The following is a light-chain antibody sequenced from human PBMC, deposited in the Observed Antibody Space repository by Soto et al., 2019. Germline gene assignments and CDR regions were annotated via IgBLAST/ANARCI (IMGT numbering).Light chain of an antibody. CDR1: SSDVGTNNY. CDR2: EVS. V-gene: IGLV2-14*01. Sequence: QSALTQPASVSGSPGQSITISCTGTSSDVGTNNYVSWYQQHPGKAPKLIIYEVSGRPSGVSNRFSGSKSGNTASLTVSGLQAEDEADYYCSSYAGSNNPYVFGTGTKVTVL. CDR3: SSYAGSNNPYV. J-gene: IGLJ1*01.